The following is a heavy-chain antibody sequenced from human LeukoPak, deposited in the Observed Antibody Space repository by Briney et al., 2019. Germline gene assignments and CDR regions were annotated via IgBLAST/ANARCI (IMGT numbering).Heavy chain of an antibody. CDR2: IIPIFGTA. V-gene: IGHV1-69*06. Sequence: SVKVSCKASGGTFSSYAISWVRQAPGQGLEWMGGIIPIFGTANYAQKFQGRVTITADKSTSTAYMGLGSLRSEDTAVYYCARPNGSGFLGWFDPWGQGTLVTVSS. J-gene: IGHJ5*02. CDR1: GGTFSSYA. D-gene: IGHD3-10*01. CDR3: ARPNGSGFLGWFDP.